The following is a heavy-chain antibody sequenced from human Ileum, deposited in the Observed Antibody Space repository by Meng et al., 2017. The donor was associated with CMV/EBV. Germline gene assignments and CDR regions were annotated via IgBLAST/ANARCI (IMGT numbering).Heavy chain of an antibody. CDR3: AKVSESGYYIRHFDF. D-gene: IGHD3-3*01. Sequence: GGSLRLSCAASGFTFSSSYMYWVRQVPGKGLVWVSRVIPDGSGTGYADAVKGRSTISRDNAKNSLYLQMNSLRSEDTALYYCAKVSESGYYIRHFDFWGQGTQVTVSS. CDR2: VIPDGSGT. V-gene: IGHV3-74*01. CDR1: GFTFSSSY. J-gene: IGHJ4*02.